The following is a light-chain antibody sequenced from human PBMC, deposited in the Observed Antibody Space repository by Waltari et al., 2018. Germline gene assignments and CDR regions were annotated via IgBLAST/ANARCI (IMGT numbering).Light chain of an antibody. CDR3: CSYAGSYISYV. V-gene: IGLV2-11*01. Sequence: QSALTQPRSVSGSPGQSATIPCTGTSSEVGGYNYVSWYQQHPGNAPKLMIYDVSKRPSGVPDRFSGSKSGNTASLTISGLQAEDEADYYCCSYAGSYISYVFGTGTKVTVL. J-gene: IGLJ1*01. CDR2: DVS. CDR1: SSEVGGYNY.